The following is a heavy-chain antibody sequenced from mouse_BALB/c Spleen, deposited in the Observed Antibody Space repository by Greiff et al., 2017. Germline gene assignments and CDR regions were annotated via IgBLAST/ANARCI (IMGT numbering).Heavy chain of an antibody. CDR2: ISNGGGST. J-gene: IGHJ2*01. Sequence: EVHLVESGGGLVQPGGSLKLSCAASGFTFSSYTMSWVRQTPEKRLEWVAYISNGGGSTYYPDTVKGRFTISRDNAKNTLYLQMSSLKSEDTATYYCARSYDGYYLFDYWGQGTTLTVSS. V-gene: IGHV5-12-2*01. CDR3: ARSYDGYYLFDY. D-gene: IGHD2-3*01. CDR1: GFTFSSYT.